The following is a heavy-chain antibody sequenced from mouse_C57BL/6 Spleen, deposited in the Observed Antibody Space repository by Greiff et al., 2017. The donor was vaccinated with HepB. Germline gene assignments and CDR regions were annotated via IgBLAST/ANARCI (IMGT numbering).Heavy chain of an antibody. CDR2: ISSGSSTI. Sequence: EVKLVESGGGLVKPGGSLKLSCAASGFTFSDYGMHWVRQAPEKGLEWVAYISSGSSTIYYADTVKGRFTISRDNAKNTLFLQMTSLRSEDTAMYYCARDDYGGLAYWGQGTLVTVSA. D-gene: IGHD2-4*01. J-gene: IGHJ3*01. CDR1: GFTFSDYG. V-gene: IGHV5-17*01. CDR3: ARDDYGGLAY.